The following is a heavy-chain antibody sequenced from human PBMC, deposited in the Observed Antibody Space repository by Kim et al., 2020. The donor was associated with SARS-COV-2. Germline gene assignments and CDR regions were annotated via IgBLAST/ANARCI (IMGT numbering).Heavy chain of an antibody. J-gene: IGHJ4*02. D-gene: IGHD2-15*01. V-gene: IGHV4-30-2*01. CDR3: ASRSGGSRFDY. CDR2: IYHSGST. CDR1: GGSISSGGYS. Sequence: SETLSLTCAVSGGSISSGGYSWSWIRQPPGKGLEWIGYIYHSGSTYYNPSLKSRVTISVDRSKNQFSLKLSSVTAAGTAVYYCASRSGGSRFDYWGQGTLVTVSS.